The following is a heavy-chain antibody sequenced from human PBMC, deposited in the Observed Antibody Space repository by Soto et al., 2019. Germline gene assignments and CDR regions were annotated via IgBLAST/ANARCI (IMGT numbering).Heavy chain of an antibody. CDR2: IGTAGDL. CDR1: GFTFSSYD. D-gene: IGHD6-13*01. V-gene: IGHV3-13*05. Sequence: GGALGLSCASSGFTFSSYDMHWGRQATGKGLEGVSAIGTAGDLYYPGSVKGRFTISRENAKNSLYLQMNSLSAEDTAVYYCATDPHERIAAAGTLRPYYHYGMDVWGQGTTVNVSS. J-gene: IGHJ6*02. CDR3: ATDPHERIAAAGTLRPYYHYGMDV.